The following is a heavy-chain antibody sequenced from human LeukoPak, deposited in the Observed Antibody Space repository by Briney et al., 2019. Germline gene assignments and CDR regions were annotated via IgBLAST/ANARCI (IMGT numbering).Heavy chain of an antibody. CDR3: ARDRDVVAVAGPGFFDY. D-gene: IGHD6-19*01. J-gene: IGHJ4*02. CDR2: ISSSGSTI. CDR1: GFTFSSYE. V-gene: IGHV3-48*03. Sequence: WGSLRLSCAASGFTFSSYEMNWVRQAPGKGLEWVSYISSSGSTIYYADSVKGRFTISRDNAKNSLYLQMNSLRAEDTAVYYCARDRDVVAVAGPGFFDYWGQGTLVTVSS.